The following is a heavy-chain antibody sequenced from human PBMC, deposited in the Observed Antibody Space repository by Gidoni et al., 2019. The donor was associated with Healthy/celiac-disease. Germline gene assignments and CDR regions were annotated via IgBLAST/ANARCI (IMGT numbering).Heavy chain of an antibody. Sequence: QVQLVQSGAEVKKPGASVKVSCKASGYTFTSYGISWVRQAPGQGLEWMGWISAYNGNTNYAQKLQGSVTMTTDKSTSTAYMELRSLRSDDTAVYYCARVRRYCSSTSCYSDYWGQGTLVTVSS. V-gene: IGHV1-18*04. D-gene: IGHD2-2*01. CDR1: GYTFTSYG. J-gene: IGHJ4*02. CDR3: ARVRRYCSSTSCYSDY. CDR2: ISAYNGNT.